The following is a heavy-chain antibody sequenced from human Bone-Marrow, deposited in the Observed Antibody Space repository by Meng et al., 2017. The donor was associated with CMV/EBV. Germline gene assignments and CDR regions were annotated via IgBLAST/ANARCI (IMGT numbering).Heavy chain of an antibody. Sequence: SETLSLTCTVSGGSISSSSYYWDWIRQPPGKGLEWIGSIYYSGSTYYNPSLKSRVTISVDTSKNQFSLKLSSVAAADTAVYYCARSQSPYDFWSGYYIPGGYYYYYGMDVWAQGTTVTVSS. D-gene: IGHD3-3*01. CDR2: IYYSGST. J-gene: IGHJ6*02. CDR1: GGSISSSSYY. CDR3: ARSQSPYDFWSGYYIPGGYYYYYGMDV. V-gene: IGHV4-39*07.